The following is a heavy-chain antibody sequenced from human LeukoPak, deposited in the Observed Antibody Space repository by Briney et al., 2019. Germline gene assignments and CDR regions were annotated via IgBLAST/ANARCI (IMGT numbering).Heavy chain of an antibody. D-gene: IGHD3-10*01. Sequence: SETLSLTCTVSGGSISTYYWNWIRQPPGKGLEWIGYVYYSGSTNYNPSLKSRVTMSVDTSKNQFSLKLTSVTAADTAVYYCARCGTGSYYNPSLGLDHWGQGNLVTVSS. CDR1: GGSISTYY. V-gene: IGHV4-59*01. CDR2: VYYSGST. CDR3: ARCGTGSYYNPSLGLDH. J-gene: IGHJ4*02.